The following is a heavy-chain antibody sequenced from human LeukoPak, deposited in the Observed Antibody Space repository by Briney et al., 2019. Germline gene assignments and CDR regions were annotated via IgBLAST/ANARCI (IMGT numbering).Heavy chain of an antibody. CDR2: ISPSGGST. V-gene: IGHV1-46*01. D-gene: IGHD3-22*01. Sequence: ASVKVSCKASGYTFTTYYIHWVRQAPGQGLEWMGIISPSGGSTTYAQKFQDRVTMTRGTSTSTVYMELSSLRSEDTAVYYCARTSGYTFDYWGQGTLVTVSS. CDR3: ARTSGYTFDY. CDR1: GYTFTTYY. J-gene: IGHJ4*02.